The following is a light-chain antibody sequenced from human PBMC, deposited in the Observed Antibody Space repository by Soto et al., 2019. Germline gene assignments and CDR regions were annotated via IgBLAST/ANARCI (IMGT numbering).Light chain of an antibody. Sequence: DIQMTQSPSSLSASVGARVSITCQASEDIRTSLSWFQHKPGRAPKLLMYGASYLETGVPSRFRGSGSGRDFTLPISSVQPEDAATYYCQHYNNLPPFTFGPGTMVDIK. CDR2: GAS. J-gene: IGKJ3*01. CDR1: EDIRTS. V-gene: IGKV1-33*01. CDR3: QHYNNLPPFT.